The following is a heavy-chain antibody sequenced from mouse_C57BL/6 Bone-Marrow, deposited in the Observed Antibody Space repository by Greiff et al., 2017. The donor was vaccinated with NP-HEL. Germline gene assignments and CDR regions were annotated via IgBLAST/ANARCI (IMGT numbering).Heavy chain of an antibody. Sequence: EVKLVESGGGLVQPGGSLKLSCAASGFTFSDYYMYWVRQTPGKRLEWVAYISNGGGSTYYPDTVKGRFTISRDNAKNTLYLQMSGLKSEDTAMYYCARHDNYRKAMDYWGKRTSVTASS. CDR2: ISNGGGST. D-gene: IGHD1-1*01. V-gene: IGHV5-12*01. J-gene: IGHJ4*01. CDR1: GFTFSDYY. CDR3: ARHDNYRKAMDY.